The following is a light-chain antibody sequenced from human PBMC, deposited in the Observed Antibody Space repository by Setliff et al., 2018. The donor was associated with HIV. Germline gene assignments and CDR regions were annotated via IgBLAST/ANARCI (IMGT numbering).Light chain of an antibody. CDR3: FLSYGGAGV. CDR1: SGTVTSSHR. J-gene: IGLJ3*02. CDR2: DTD. V-gene: IGLV7-46*01. Sequence: QAVVTQEPSLTVSPGGTVTLTCGSSSGTVTSSHRTYWFQQKSGQAPRTLIYDTDNKRSWTPARFTGSLLGGKAALTLSGAQFEDEAEYYCFLSYGGAGVFGGGTKVT.